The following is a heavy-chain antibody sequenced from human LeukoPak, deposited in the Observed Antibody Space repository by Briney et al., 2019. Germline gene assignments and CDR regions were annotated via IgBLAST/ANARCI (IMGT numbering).Heavy chain of an antibody. CDR2: IKQDGSEK. CDR1: GFTFSSYW. Sequence: GGSLRLSCAASGFTFSSYWMSWVRQAPGKGLEWVANIKQDGSEKYYVDSVKGRFTISRDNSKNTLYLQMNSLRAEDTAVYYCAKDTTCSSTSCLAYYYYGMDVWGKGTTVTVSS. J-gene: IGHJ6*04. D-gene: IGHD2-2*01. CDR3: AKDTTCSSTSCLAYYYYGMDV. V-gene: IGHV3-7*01.